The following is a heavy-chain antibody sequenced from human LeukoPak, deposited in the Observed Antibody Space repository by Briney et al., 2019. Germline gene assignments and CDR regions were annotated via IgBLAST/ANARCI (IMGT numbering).Heavy chain of an antibody. V-gene: IGHV1-8*01. CDR2: MNPNSGNT. CDR3: ARGKSMATMYYYYYYMDV. Sequence: GASVKVSCKASGYTFTSYDINWVRQATGQGLEWMGWMNPNSGNTGYAQKFQGRVTMTRNTSISTAYMELSSLRSEDTAVYYCARGKSMATMYYYYYYMDVWGKGTTVTISS. D-gene: IGHD5-24*01. CDR1: GYTFTSYD. J-gene: IGHJ6*03.